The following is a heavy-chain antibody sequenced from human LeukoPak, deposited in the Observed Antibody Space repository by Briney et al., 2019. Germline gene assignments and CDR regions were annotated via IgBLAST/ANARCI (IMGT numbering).Heavy chain of an antibody. CDR1: GGSISSYY. J-gene: IGHJ6*04. CDR2: IYYSGST. CDR3: ARLDSRITIFGVVPPDV. D-gene: IGHD3-3*01. Sequence: SETPSLTCTVSGGSISSYYWSWIRQPPGKGLEWIGYIYYSGSTNYNPSLKSRVTISVDTSKNQFSLKLSSVTAADTAVYYCARLDSRITIFGVVPPDVWGKGTTVTVSS. V-gene: IGHV4-59*01.